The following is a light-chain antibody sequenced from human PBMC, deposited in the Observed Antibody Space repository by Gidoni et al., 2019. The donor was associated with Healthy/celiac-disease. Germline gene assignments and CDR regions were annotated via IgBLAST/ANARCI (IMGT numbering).Light chain of an antibody. V-gene: IGKV3-11*01. J-gene: IGKJ4*01. CDR2: DAS. Sequence: EIVLTQSPATLSLSPGERATLPCRASQSVSSYLAWYQQKPGQAPRLLLYDASNRAPGIPARFSGSGSGTDFTLTISSLDPEDFAVYYWQQRSNWPLTFGGXTKVEIK. CDR3: QQRSNWPLT. CDR1: QSVSSY.